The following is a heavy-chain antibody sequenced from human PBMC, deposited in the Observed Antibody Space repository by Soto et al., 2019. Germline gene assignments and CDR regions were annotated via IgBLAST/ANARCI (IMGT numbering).Heavy chain of an antibody. CDR1: GGSITSHNY. V-gene: IGHV4-4*02. D-gene: IGHD4-17*01. J-gene: IGHJ5*02. Sequence: QVQLQESGPGLVKSSETVFLTCAVSGGSITSHNYWSWIRHPPGQGLEWIGEIYHSGSANYNPSLKSRIIMSVDKSKNQFSLKSNSVTAADTAVYYCARGSTTVVTPNWFDPWGQGTLVTVSS. CDR2: IYHSGSA. CDR3: ARGSTTVVTPNWFDP.